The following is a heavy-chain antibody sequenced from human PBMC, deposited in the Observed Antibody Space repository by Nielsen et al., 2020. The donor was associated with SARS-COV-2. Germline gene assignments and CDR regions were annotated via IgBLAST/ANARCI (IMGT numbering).Heavy chain of an antibody. D-gene: IGHD6-19*01. J-gene: IGHJ6*02. CDR3: AKGVSSGWYGSGMDV. CDR1: GFTFSSYG. CDR2: ISYDGSNK. V-gene: IGHV3-30*18. Sequence: GESLKISCAASGFTFSSYGMHWVRQAPGKGLERVAVISYDGSNKYYADSVKGRFTISRDNSKNTLYLQMNSLRAEDTAVYYCAKGVSSGWYGSGMDVWGQGTTVTVSS.